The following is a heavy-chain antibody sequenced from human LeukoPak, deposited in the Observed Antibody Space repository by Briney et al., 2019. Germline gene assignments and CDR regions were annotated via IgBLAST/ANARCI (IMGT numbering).Heavy chain of an antibody. D-gene: IGHD4-23*01. J-gene: IGHJ5*02. CDR2: IIPIFGTA. V-gene: IGHV1-69*13. CDR1: GGTFSSYA. CDR3: ARVGNSGLRHHGVGDWFDT. Sequence: ASVKVSCKASGGTFSSYAISWVRQAPGQGLEWMGGIIPIFGTANYAQKFQGRVTITADESTSTAYMELSSLRSEDTAVYYCARVGNSGLRHHGVGDWFDTWGQGTLVTVSS.